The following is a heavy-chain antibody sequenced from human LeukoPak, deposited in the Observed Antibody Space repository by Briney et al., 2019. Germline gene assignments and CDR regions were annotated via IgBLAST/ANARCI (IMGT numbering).Heavy chain of an antibody. CDR1: GDSIRSGTYY. J-gene: IGHJ4*02. CDR3: ARGGGATRIDY. Sequence: SETLSLTCSVSGDSIRSGTYYWSWIRQPAGKGLEWIGRIYTSGSPSYNPSLKSRVTISVDTSKNQFSLKLTSVTAADTAVYYCARGGGATRIDYWGQGTLVTVSS. CDR2: IYTSGSP. V-gene: IGHV4-61*02. D-gene: IGHD5-12*01.